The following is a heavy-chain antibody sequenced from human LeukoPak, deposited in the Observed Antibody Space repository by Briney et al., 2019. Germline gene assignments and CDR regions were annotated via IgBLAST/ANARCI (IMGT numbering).Heavy chain of an antibody. CDR2: ISYDGSGK. J-gene: IGHJ4*02. CDR3: AKDSVAGTEMYYFDY. D-gene: IGHD6-19*01. Sequence: GGSLRLSCAASGFTFSSYGMHWVRQAPGKGLEWVAVISYDGSGKYYADSVKGRFTISRDNSKNTLYLQMNSLRAEDTAVYYCAKDSVAGTEMYYFDYWGQGTLVTVSS. CDR1: GFTFSSYG. V-gene: IGHV3-30*18.